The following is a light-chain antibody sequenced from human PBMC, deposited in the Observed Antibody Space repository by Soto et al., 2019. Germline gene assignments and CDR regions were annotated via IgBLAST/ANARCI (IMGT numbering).Light chain of an antibody. J-gene: IGKJ2*01. CDR3: QQYGSSPRT. CDR1: QSVSSNY. CDR2: GTA. Sequence: IEMTQSPATLSLSPGEKATLSCRASQSVSSNYLAWYQQKPGQAPRLLIYGTASRATGIPDRFSGSGSGTDFTLTISRLEPEDFAVYYCQQYGSSPRTFGQGTKLEIK. V-gene: IGKV3-20*01.